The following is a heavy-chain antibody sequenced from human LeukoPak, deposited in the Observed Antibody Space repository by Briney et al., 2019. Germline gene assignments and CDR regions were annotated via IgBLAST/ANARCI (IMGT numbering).Heavy chain of an antibody. CDR1: GGTFSSYA. D-gene: IGHD5-18*01. Sequence: SVKVSYKASGGTFSSYAISWVRQAPGQGLEWMGGIIPIFGTANYAQKFQGRVTITADESTSTASMELSSLRSEDTAVYYCAGARRGYSDDWGQGTLVTVSS. CDR3: AGARRGYSDD. CDR2: IIPIFGTA. J-gene: IGHJ4*02. V-gene: IGHV1-69*01.